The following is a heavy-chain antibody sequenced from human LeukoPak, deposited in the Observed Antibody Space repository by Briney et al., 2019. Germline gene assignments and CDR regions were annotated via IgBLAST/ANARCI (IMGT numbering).Heavy chain of an antibody. D-gene: IGHD1-26*01. V-gene: IGHV1-18*01. CDR1: GYTCISYG. CDR3: ARALGGELPDY. J-gene: IGHJ4*02. Sequence: ASVKVSCKASGYTCISYGISWVRQAPGQGLEWMGWISAYNGNTNYAQKLQGRVTMTTETSTRTACMELRSLRSDDTAVYYCARALGGELPDYWGQGTLVTVSS. CDR2: ISAYNGNT.